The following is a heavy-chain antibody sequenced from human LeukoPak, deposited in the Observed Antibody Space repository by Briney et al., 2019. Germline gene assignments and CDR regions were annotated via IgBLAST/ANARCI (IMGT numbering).Heavy chain of an antibody. J-gene: IGHJ6*03. CDR1: GYTFTSYG. V-gene: IGHV1-8*02. Sequence: ASVKVSCKASGYTFTSYGISWVRQAPGQGLEWMGWMNPNSGNTGYAQKFQGRVTMTRNTSISTAYMELSSLRSEDTAVYYCARGLLRQSMAYYYYYTDVWGKGTTVTISS. CDR2: MNPNSGNT. D-gene: IGHD2/OR15-2a*01. CDR3: ARGLLRQSMAYYYYYTDV.